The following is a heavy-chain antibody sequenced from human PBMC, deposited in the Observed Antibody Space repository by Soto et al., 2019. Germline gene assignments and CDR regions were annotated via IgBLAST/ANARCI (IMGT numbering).Heavy chain of an antibody. V-gene: IGHV1-18*01. D-gene: IGHD4-17*01. CDR3: ARTDYGDYGGYAFDI. CDR2: ISAYNGNT. J-gene: IGHJ3*02. CDR1: GYTFTSYG. Sequence: ASVKVSFKASGYTFTSYGISWVRQAPGQGLEWMGWISAYNGNTNYAQKLQGRVTMTTDTSTSTAYMELRSLRSDGTAVYYCARTDYGDYGGYAFDIWGQGTMVTVSS.